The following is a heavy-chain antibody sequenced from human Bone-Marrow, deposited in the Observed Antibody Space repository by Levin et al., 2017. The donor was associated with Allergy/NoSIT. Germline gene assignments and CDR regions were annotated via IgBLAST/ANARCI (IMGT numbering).Heavy chain of an antibody. CDR3: ARVPENWFDP. V-gene: IGHV4-34*01. J-gene: IGHJ5*02. CDR1: GGPFSAYS. CDR2: VKHSGST. Sequence: SETLSLTCAVYGGPFSAYSWSWLRQPPEKGLEWIGEVKHSGSTNYNPSLKSRVTMSLDTSKKQLSLQLRSVTAADTAVYYCARVPENWFDPWGQGTLVTVSS.